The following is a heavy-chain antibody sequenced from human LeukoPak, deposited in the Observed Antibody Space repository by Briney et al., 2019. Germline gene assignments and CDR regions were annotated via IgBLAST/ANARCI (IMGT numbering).Heavy chain of an antibody. CDR3: ARGNYDILTGYYNNWFDP. V-gene: IGHV4-30-2*01. J-gene: IGHJ5*02. CDR2: IYHSGST. Sequence: SQTLSLTCAVSGGSISSGGYSWSWIWQPPGKGLEWIGYIYHSGSTYYNPSLKSRVTISVDRSKNQFSLKLSSVTAADTAVYYCARGNYDILTGYYNNWFDPWGQGTLVTVSS. D-gene: IGHD3-9*01. CDR1: GGSISSGGYS.